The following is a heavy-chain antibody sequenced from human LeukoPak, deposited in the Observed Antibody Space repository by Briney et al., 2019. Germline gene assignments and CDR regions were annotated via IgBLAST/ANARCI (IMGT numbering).Heavy chain of an antibody. CDR3: ARVRGKRHGYNSYYFDY. CDR1: GFTFSSYG. D-gene: IGHD5-24*01. J-gene: IGHJ4*02. V-gene: IGHV3-30*02. CDR2: IRYDGSDK. Sequence: GGSLRLSCAASGFTFSSYGMHWVRQAPGKGLEWVAFIRYDGSDKYYADSVKGRFTISRDNSKNTLYLQMNSLRAEDTAVYYCARVRGKRHGYNSYYFDYWGQGTLVTVSS.